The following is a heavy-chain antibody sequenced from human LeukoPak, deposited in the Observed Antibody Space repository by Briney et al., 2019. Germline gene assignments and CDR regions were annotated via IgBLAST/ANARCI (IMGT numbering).Heavy chain of an antibody. V-gene: IGHV3-11*06. D-gene: IGHD3-10*01. J-gene: IGHJ4*02. CDR1: GFTFSDYY. CDR2: ISSSSSYT. Sequence: PGGSLRLSCAASGFTFSDYYMSWIRQAPGKGLEWVSYISSSSSYTNYADSVKGRFTISRDNSRNTLDLQMNCLRVEDTAVYYCAKDKYGSGSYLLYFDSWGQGTLVTVSS. CDR3: AKDKYGSGSYLLYFDS.